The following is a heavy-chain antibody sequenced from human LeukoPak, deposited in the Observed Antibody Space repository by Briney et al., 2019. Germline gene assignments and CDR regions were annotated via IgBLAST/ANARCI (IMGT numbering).Heavy chain of an antibody. Sequence: ASVKVSCKASGYTFTRYDINWVRQATGQGLEWMGWMNPNSGNTGYAQKFQGRVTMTRNTSISTAYMELSSLRSEDTAVYYCARSRVWNRLFDPWGQGTLVTVSS. CDR1: GYTFTRYD. CDR2: MNPNSGNT. J-gene: IGHJ5*02. CDR3: ARSRVWNRLFDP. V-gene: IGHV1-8*01. D-gene: IGHD1-1*01.